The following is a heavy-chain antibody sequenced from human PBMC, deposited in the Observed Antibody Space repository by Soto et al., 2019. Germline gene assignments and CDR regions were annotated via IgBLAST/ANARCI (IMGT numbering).Heavy chain of an antibody. V-gene: IGHV3-30-3*01. CDR3: AKRGPGGTNYFDY. J-gene: IGHJ4*02. D-gene: IGHD2-8*01. CDR2: ISYDGSNK. Sequence: PGGSLKLSCAASGFTFSTYAMHWVRQVPGKGLEWVAFISYDGSNKYYADSVKSQNTISGDNSKNTLNLQMNSLRTDDTAVYYCAKRGPGGTNYFDYWGQGT. CDR1: GFTFSTYA.